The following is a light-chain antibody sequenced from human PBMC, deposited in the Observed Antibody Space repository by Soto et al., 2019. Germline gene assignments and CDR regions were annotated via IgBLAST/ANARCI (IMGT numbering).Light chain of an antibody. CDR1: SSDVGGYNY. Sequence: QCALTQPLSVSGSPGQSVTISCTGTSSDVGGYNYVSWYQQHPGKAPKLMIYDVSKRPSGVPDRFSGSKSGNTASLTISGLQAEDEADYYCCSYAGSPYVFGTGTKVTVL. J-gene: IGLJ1*01. CDR2: DVS. V-gene: IGLV2-11*01. CDR3: CSYAGSPYV.